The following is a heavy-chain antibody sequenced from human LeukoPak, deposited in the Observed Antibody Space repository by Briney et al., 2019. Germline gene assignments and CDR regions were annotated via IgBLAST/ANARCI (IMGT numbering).Heavy chain of an antibody. Sequence: PSETLSLTCTVSGGSISSSSYYWGWIRQPRGKGLEWIGSIYYSGSTYYNPSLKSRVTISVDTSKNQFSLKLSSVTAADTAVYYCARTAVTNGVGYWGQGTLVTVSS. CDR2: IYYSGST. J-gene: IGHJ4*02. CDR3: ARTAVTNGVGY. CDR1: GGSISSSSYY. D-gene: IGHD4-17*01. V-gene: IGHV4-39*01.